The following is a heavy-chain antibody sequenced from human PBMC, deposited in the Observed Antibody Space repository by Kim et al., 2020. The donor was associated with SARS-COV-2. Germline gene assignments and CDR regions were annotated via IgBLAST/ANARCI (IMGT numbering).Heavy chain of an antibody. Sequence: YADSVKGRFTISRHNSKNTLYLQMNSLRAEDTAVYYCARMVRVYSNGMDVWGQGTTVTVSS. CDR3: ARMVRVYSNGMDV. J-gene: IGHJ6*02. D-gene: IGHD3-10*01. V-gene: IGHV3-53*04.